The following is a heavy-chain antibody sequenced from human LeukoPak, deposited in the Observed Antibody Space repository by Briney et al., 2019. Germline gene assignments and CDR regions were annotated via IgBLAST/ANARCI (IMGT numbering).Heavy chain of an antibody. J-gene: IGHJ4*02. D-gene: IGHD3-3*01. V-gene: IGHV4-34*01. CDR3: ARLNRLEGITYYDFWSGPHGYFGY. CDR2: INHSGST. Sequence: SETLSLTCAVYGGSFSGYYWSWIRQPPGKGLEWIGEINHSGSTNYNPSLKSRVTISVDTSKNQFSLKLSSVTAADTAVYYCARLNRLEGITYYDFWSGPHGYFGYWGQGTLVTVSS. CDR1: GGSFSGYY.